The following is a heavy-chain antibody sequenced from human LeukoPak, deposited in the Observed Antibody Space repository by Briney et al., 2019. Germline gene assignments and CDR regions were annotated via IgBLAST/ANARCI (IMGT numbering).Heavy chain of an antibody. CDR2: IKQDGSEK. Sequence: GGSLRLSCAASGFTFSSYWMSWVRQAPGKGLEWVANIKQDGSEKYYVDSVKGRFTISRDNAKNSLYLQMNSLRAEDTALYYCAREVYYYDSSGYLRYWGQGTLVTVSS. CDR3: AREVYYYDSSGYLRY. J-gene: IGHJ4*02. D-gene: IGHD3-22*01. CDR1: GFTFSSYW. V-gene: IGHV3-7*03.